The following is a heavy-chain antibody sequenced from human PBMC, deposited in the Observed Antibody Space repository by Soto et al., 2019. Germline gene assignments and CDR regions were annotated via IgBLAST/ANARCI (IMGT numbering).Heavy chain of an antibody. V-gene: IGHV3-53*01. CDR2: IYTGGST. J-gene: IGHJ6*02. CDR3: AKLAFWSTYYDYGLDV. D-gene: IGHD3-3*01. Sequence: GSLRLSCAASEFTVSSNYMSWVRQAPGKGLEWLSVIYTGGSTYYADSVKGRFTISRDNSQNTLYLQMNSLRAEDTAVYYCAKLAFWSTYYDYGLDVWGQGTTVTVSS. CDR1: EFTVSSNY.